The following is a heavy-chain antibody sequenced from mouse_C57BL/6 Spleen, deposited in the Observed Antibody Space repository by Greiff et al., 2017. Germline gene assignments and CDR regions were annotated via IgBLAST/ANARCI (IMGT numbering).Heavy chain of an antibody. CDR2: INPSTGGT. CDR1: GYSFTGYY. J-gene: IGHJ4*01. Sequence: VHVKQSGPELVKPGASVKISCKASGYSFTGYYMNWVQQSPEKSLEWIGEINPSTGGTTYNQKFKAKATLTVDKSSSTAYMQLKSLTSEDSAVYDCARWGSAMDYWGQGTSVTVSS. CDR3: ARWGSAMDY. V-gene: IGHV1-42*01.